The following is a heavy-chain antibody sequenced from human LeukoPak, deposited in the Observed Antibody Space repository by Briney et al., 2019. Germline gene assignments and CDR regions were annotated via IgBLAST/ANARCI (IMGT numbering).Heavy chain of an antibody. CDR1: GFTFSSYA. CDR3: AKSETGSIPYFNY. V-gene: IGHV3-23*01. CDR2: ISATGGKT. Sequence: PGGSLRLSCVASGFTFSSYAMSWVRQAPGKGLEWVSTISATGGKTFYAEPVKGRFTISRDNSRNTLYLQMNSLRAENAVVYYCAKSETGSIPYFNYWGQGTLVTVSS. J-gene: IGHJ4*02. D-gene: IGHD1-1*01.